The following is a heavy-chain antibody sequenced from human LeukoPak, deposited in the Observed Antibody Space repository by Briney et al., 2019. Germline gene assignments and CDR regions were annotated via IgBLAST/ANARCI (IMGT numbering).Heavy chain of an antibody. J-gene: IGHJ6*03. CDR2: IIPIFGAA. Sequence: SVKVSCKASGGTFSSYAISWVRQAPGQGLEWMGGIIPIFGAANYAQKFQGRVTITTDESTSTAYMELSSLRSEDTAVYYCARVLADSYYYYYMDVWGKGTTVTVSS. V-gene: IGHV1-69*05. D-gene: IGHD3-22*01. CDR1: GGTFSSYA. CDR3: ARVLADSYYYYYMDV.